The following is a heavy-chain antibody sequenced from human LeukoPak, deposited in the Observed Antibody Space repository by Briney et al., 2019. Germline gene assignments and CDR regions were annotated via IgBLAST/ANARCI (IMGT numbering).Heavy chain of an antibody. V-gene: IGHV4-39*07. Sequence: SETLSLTCTVSGASISSTTYYWGWIRQPPRKGLEWIASIYYSGSTYYNPSLKSRVTISVDMSKNHFSLRLSSVTAADTAMYYCARGTLYSGWSYYFDYWGQGSQVTVSS. CDR3: ARGTLYSGWSYYFDY. D-gene: IGHD6-19*01. CDR2: IYYSGST. J-gene: IGHJ4*02. CDR1: GASISSTTYY.